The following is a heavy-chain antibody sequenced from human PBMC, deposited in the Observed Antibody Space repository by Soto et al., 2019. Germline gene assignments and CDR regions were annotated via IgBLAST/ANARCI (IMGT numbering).Heavy chain of an antibody. V-gene: IGHV3-74*01. D-gene: IGHD3-9*01. J-gene: IGHJ4*02. CDR1: GFTFSTFA. CDR3: AGAGGYDILTGYPNKPFDY. Sequence: VGSLRLSCAASGFTFSTFAISWVRQAPGKGLVWVSRINSDGSSTSYADSVKGRFTISRDNAKNTLYLQMNSLRAEDTAVYYCAGAGGYDILTGYPNKPFDYWGQGTLVTVSS. CDR2: INSDGSST.